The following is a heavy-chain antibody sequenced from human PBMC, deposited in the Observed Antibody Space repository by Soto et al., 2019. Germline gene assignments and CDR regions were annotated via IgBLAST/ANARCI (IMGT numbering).Heavy chain of an antibody. Sequence: GASVKVSCKASGGTFSSYAISWVRQAPGQGLEWMGGIIPIFGTANYAQKFQGRVTITADETTSTAYMELSSLRSEDTAVDYCARDITIFGVVTRGLFDPWGQGTLVTVSS. J-gene: IGHJ5*02. CDR3: ARDITIFGVVTRGLFDP. V-gene: IGHV1-69*13. CDR1: GGTFSSYA. D-gene: IGHD3-3*01. CDR2: IIPIFGTA.